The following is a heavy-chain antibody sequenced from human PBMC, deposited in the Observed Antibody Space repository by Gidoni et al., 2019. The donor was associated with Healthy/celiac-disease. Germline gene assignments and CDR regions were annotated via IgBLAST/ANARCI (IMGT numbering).Heavy chain of an antibody. CDR2: ISYDGSNK. Sequence: QVQLVESGGGLVQPGMSLRLSCAASGFTFSSYAMHWVRQAPGKGLEWVAVISYDGSNKYYADSVKGRFTISRDNSKNTLYLQMNSLRAEDTAVYYCARGKGVWGQGTTVTVSS. CDR3: ARGKGV. J-gene: IGHJ6*02. V-gene: IGHV3-30*04. CDR1: GFTFSSYA.